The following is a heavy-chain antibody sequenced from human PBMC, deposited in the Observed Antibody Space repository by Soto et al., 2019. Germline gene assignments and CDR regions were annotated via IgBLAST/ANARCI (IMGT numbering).Heavy chain of an antibody. CDR3: ARDSTGGSYDY. Sequence: TSETLSLTCTVSGGSISSYYWSWIRQPPGKGLEWIGYIYYSGSTNYNPSLKSRVTISVDTSKNQFSLKLSSVTAADTAVYYCARDSTGGSYDYWGQGTLVTVSS. J-gene: IGHJ4*02. V-gene: IGHV4-59*01. CDR1: GGSISSYY. CDR2: IYYSGST. D-gene: IGHD1-26*01.